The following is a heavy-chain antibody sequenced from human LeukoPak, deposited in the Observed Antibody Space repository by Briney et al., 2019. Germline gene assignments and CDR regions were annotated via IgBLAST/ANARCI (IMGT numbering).Heavy chain of an antibody. Sequence: SQTLSLTCTVSGGSISSGGYYWSWIRQHPGKGLEWIGYIYYSGSTYYNPSLKSRVTISVDTSKNQFSLKLSSVTAADTAVYYCASETTVTTPHYFNYWGQGTLVTVSS. CDR3: ASETTVTTPHYFNY. V-gene: IGHV4-30-4*08. CDR2: IYYSGST. CDR1: GGSISSGGYY. D-gene: IGHD4-17*01. J-gene: IGHJ4*02.